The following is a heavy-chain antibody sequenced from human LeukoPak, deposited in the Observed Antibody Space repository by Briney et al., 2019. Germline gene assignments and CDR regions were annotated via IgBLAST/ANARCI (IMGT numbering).Heavy chain of an antibody. Sequence: SVNVSCTASGGTFSSYAISWVRQAPGQGLEWMGGIITNFGSTNYAQKYQGRVTITADESTSTAYMEPSSLRSEDTAVYYCARPRTYYDFWRGYPPFDYWGQGTLVTVSS. J-gene: IGHJ4*02. CDR1: GGTFSSYA. CDR3: ARPRTYYDFWRGYPPFDY. CDR2: IITNFGST. D-gene: IGHD3-3*01. V-gene: IGHV1-69*13.